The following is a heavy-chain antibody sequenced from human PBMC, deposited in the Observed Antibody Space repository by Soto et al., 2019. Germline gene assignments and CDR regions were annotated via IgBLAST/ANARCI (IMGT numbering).Heavy chain of an antibody. CDR3: ARPSYCSGGSCYGRLCAFDI. J-gene: IGHJ3*02. Sequence: QVQLVQSGAEVKKPGSSVKVSCKASGGTFSSYTISWVRQAPGQGLEWMGRIIPILGIANYAQKFQGRVTITADKSTSTAYMELSSLRSEDTAVYYCARPSYCSGGSCYGRLCAFDIWGQGTMVTVSS. CDR1: GGTFSSYT. V-gene: IGHV1-69*02. CDR2: IIPILGIA. D-gene: IGHD2-15*01.